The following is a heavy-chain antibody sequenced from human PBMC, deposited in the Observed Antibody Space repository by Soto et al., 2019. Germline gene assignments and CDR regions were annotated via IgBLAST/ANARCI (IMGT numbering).Heavy chain of an antibody. D-gene: IGHD3-10*01. CDR3: AKGKYYASGNYYNNLDY. V-gene: IGHV3-23*01. J-gene: IGHJ4*02. CDR1: GPTFSSYD. CDR2: TSAGGDLT. Sequence: GSLRLSCAASGPTFSSYDMSWVRQAPGKGLEWVSGTSAGGDLTYYSSSVKGRFTISRDNSKNTLYVQMSSLRAEDTALYYCAKGKYYASGNYYNNLDYWGQGTVVTVSS.